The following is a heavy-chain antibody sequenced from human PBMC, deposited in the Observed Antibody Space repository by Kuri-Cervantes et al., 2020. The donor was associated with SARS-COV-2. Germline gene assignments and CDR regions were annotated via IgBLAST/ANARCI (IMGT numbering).Heavy chain of an antibody. Sequence: GESLKISCAASGFTFSSYSMNWVRQAPGKGLEWVSSISSSSSYIYYADSVKGRFTISRDNAKSSLYLQMNSLRAEDTAVYYCARDDEVTTHYGAAFDIWGQGTMVTVSS. CDR2: ISSSSSYI. V-gene: IGHV3-21*01. CDR3: ARDDEVTTHYGAAFDI. CDR1: GFTFSSYS. D-gene: IGHD4-11*01. J-gene: IGHJ3*02.